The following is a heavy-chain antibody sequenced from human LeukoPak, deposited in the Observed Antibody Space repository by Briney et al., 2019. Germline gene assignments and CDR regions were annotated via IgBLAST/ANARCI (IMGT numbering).Heavy chain of an antibody. CDR1: GFTFSSYS. CDR2: ISSSSSYI. J-gene: IGHJ4*02. V-gene: IGHV3-21*01. CDR3: ARDLEAYYDSSGYSPSLPDY. Sequence: GGSLRLSCAASGFTFSSYSMNWVRQAPGKGLEWVSSISSSSSYIYYADSVKGRFTISRDNAKNSLYLQMNSLRAEDTAVYYCARDLEAYYDSSGYSPSLPDYWGQGTLVTVSS. D-gene: IGHD3-22*01.